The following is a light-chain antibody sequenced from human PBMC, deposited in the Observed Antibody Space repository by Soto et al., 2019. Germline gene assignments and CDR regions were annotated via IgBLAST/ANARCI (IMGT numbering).Light chain of an antibody. Sequence: QSVLTQPPSVSAAPGQKVTISCSGSSSDIGNNYVSWYQHLTGTAPKLLIYENNKRPSGIPDRFSGSKSGTSATLGITGLQTGDEADYYCGTWDSSLSADVFGTGTQLTVL. V-gene: IGLV1-51*02. CDR3: GTWDSSLSADV. J-gene: IGLJ1*01. CDR2: ENN. CDR1: SSDIGNNY.